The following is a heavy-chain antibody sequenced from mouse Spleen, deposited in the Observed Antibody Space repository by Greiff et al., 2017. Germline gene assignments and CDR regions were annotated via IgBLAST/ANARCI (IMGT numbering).Heavy chain of an antibody. V-gene: IGHV5-9-2*01. Sequence: VQLKESGGGLVKPGGSLKLSCAASGFTFSSYGMSWVRQTPEKRLEWVATISGGGSYTYYPDSVKGRFTISRDNAKNNLYLQMSSLRSEDTALYYCARLELGRYFDVWGAGTTVTVSS. CDR2: ISGGGSYT. CDR3: ARLELGRYFDV. CDR1: GFTFSSYG. D-gene: IGHD4-1*01. J-gene: IGHJ1*01.